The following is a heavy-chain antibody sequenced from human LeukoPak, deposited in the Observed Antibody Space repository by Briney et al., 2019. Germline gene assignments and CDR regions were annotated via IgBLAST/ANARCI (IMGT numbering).Heavy chain of an antibody. J-gene: IGHJ4*02. CDR3: AKGGDLITYFDY. V-gene: IGHV3-23*01. Sequence: GGSLRLSCAASGFTFSTYAMNWVRQAPGKGLEWVSTIRGSGGTPHYADSVKGRFTISRDNSKNTLHLQMNSLRAEDTAVYYCAKGGDLITYFDYWGQGALVTVSS. CDR2: IRGSGGTP. CDR1: GFTFSTYA. D-gene: IGHD3-16*01.